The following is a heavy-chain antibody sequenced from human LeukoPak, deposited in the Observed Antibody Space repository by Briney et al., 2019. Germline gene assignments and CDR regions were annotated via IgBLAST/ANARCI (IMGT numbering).Heavy chain of an antibody. V-gene: IGHV3-11*04. J-gene: IGHJ4*02. CDR1: GFTFSDYY. CDR3: ARHLSGITGYTYGRGIDY. Sequence: GGSLRLSCAASGFTFSDYYMSWIRQAPGKGLEWVSYISSSGTNIHYADSVKGRFTISRDNAKKSLYLQINSLRAEDTALYYCARHLSGITGYTYGRGIDYWGQGTLVTVSS. D-gene: IGHD5-18*01. CDR2: ISSSGTNI.